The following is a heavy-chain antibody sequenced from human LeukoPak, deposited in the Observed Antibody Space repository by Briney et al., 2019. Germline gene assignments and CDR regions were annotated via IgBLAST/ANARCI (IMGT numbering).Heavy chain of an antibody. CDR2: ISGSGGST. V-gene: IGHV3-23*01. Sequence: GGSLRLSCAASGFTFSSYAMSWVHQAPGKGLEWVSAISGSGGSTYYADSVKGRFTISRDNSKNTLYLQMNSLRAEDTAVYYCAKWALSYYYYGMDVWGQGTTVTVSS. CDR3: AKWALSYYYYGMDV. CDR1: GFTFSSYA. J-gene: IGHJ6*02.